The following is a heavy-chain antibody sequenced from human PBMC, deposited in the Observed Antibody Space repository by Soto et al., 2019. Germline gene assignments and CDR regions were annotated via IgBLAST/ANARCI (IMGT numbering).Heavy chain of an antibody. D-gene: IGHD2-2*02. CDR3: AKASIRSTYYYYNYMDV. V-gene: IGHV3-23*01. J-gene: IGHJ6*03. CDR1: GFTFSSYA. Sequence: GSLRLSCAASGFTFSSYAMSWVRQAPGKGLEWVSAISGSGGSTYYADSVKGRFTISRDNSKNTLYLQMNSLRAEDTAVYYCAKASIRSTYYYYNYMDVWGKGTTVTVSS. CDR2: ISGSGGST.